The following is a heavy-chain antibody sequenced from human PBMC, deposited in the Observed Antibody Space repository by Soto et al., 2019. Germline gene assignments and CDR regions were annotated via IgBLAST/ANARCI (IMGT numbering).Heavy chain of an antibody. D-gene: IGHD3-22*01. CDR3: ARGPYYYDSSGYYGGGDV. Sequence: QVQLVQSGAEVKKPGSSVKVSCKASGGTFSSYAISWVRQAPGQGLEWMGGIIPIFGTANYAQKFQGRVTITADESTSTAYMELSSLRSEDTAVYSCARGPYYYDSSGYYGGGDVWGQGTTVTVSS. CDR2: IIPIFGTA. J-gene: IGHJ6*02. V-gene: IGHV1-69*01. CDR1: GGTFSSYA.